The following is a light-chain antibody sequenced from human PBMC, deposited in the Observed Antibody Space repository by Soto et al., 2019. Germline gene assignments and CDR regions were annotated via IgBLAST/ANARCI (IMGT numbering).Light chain of an antibody. V-gene: IGKV3-20*01. CDR2: GAS. CDR1: QSIDTN. J-gene: IGKJ5*01. CDR3: QQYENSPIT. Sequence: EIVVTECRPTLSSFPGDRVTLSCRASQSIDTNLAWYQQKPGQAPRLLIYGASTRATGIPARFSGTGSETDFTLTINRLEPEDFAVYYCQQYENSPITFGQGTRLEIK.